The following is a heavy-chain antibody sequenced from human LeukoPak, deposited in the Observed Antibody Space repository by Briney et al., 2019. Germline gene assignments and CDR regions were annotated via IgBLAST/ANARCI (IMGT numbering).Heavy chain of an antibody. CDR2: ISVSGGTT. V-gene: IGHV3-23*01. CDR1: GFTFSSYG. D-gene: IGHD3-10*01. J-gene: IGHJ4*02. CDR3: TKGFYDSGSSLSAPDH. Sequence: GGSLRLSCAASGFTFSSYGMSWVRQAPGKGLQWVSGISVSGGTTHYADSVKGRFTISRDNSKHTLYLQMNSLRAEDTALYYCTKGFYDSGSSLSAPDHWGQGTLVTVSS.